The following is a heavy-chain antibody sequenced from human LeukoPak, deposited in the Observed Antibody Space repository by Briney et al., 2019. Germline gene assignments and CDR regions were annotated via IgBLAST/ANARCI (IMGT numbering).Heavy chain of an antibody. V-gene: IGHV3-23*01. CDR2: ISGSGGTT. Sequence: GGSLRLSCAASGFTFSSYAMSWVRQAPGKGLGWVSAISGSGGTTYYADSVKGRFTISRDNSKNTLYLQMNSLRADDTAVYYCAKDLDIAAAHWGQGTLVTVSS. CDR3: AKDLDIAAAH. J-gene: IGHJ4*02. D-gene: IGHD6-13*01. CDR1: GFTFSSYA.